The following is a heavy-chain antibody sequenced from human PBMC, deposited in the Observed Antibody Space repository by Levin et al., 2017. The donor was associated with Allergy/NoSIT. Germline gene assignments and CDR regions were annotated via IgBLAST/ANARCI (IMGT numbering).Heavy chain of an antibody. CDR3: EIAAAGYYFDY. CDR1: GGTFSSYT. CDR2: IIPILGIA. J-gene: IGHJ4*02. Sequence: PGGSLRLSCKASGGTFSSYTISWVRQAPGQGLEWMGRIIPILGIANYAQKFQGRVTITADKSTSTAYMELSSLRSEDTAVYYCEIAAAGYYFDYWGQGTLVTVSS. V-gene: IGHV1-69*02. D-gene: IGHD6-13*01.